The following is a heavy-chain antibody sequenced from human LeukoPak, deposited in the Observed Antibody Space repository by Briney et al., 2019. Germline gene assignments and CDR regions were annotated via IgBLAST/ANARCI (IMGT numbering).Heavy chain of an antibody. CDR3: ARTAYSNYVIDY. D-gene: IGHD4-11*01. Sequence: SETLSLTCTVSGDSISSSSYYWGWIRQPPGKGLEWIGSIYYSGSTCYNPSLKSRVTISVDTSKNQFSLKLSSVTAADTAVYYCARTAYSNYVIDYWGQGTLVTVSS. V-gene: IGHV4-39*01. CDR1: GDSISSSSYY. CDR2: IYYSGST. J-gene: IGHJ4*02.